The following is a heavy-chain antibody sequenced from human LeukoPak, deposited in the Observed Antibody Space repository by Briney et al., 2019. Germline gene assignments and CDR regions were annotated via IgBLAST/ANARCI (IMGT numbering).Heavy chain of an antibody. V-gene: IGHV3-30-3*01. CDR1: GFTFSSYA. Sequence: PGGSLRLSCAASGFTFSSYAMHWVRQAPGKGLEWAAVISYDGSNKYYADSVKGRFTISRDNSKNTLYLQMNSLRTEDTAVYYCARAYYYGVPFDYWGQGTLVTVSS. CDR3: ARAYYYGVPFDY. CDR2: ISYDGSNK. J-gene: IGHJ4*02. D-gene: IGHD3-22*01.